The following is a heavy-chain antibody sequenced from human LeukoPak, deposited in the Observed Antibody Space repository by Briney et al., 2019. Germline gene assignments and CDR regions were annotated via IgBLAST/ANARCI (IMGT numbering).Heavy chain of an antibody. CDR3: ARESSDYGAGWFDP. CDR2: ISAYIGNT. Sequence: ASVKVSCKASGYTFTSYGISWVRQAPGKGLEGMGWISAYIGNTNYAQKLQGRVTMTTDTSTSTAYMELRSLRPDDTAVYYCARESSDYGAGWFDPWGQGTLVTVSS. D-gene: IGHD4-17*01. CDR1: GYTFTSYG. J-gene: IGHJ5*02. V-gene: IGHV1-18*01.